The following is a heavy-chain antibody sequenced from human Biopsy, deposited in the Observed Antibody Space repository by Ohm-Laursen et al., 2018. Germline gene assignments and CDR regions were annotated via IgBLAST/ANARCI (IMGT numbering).Heavy chain of an antibody. J-gene: IGHJ4*02. CDR2: ISSGSSPI. D-gene: IGHD3-10*01. CDR1: GFTFSSYS. V-gene: IGHV3-48*01. Sequence: SLRLSCAASGFTFSSYSMNWVRQAPGKGLEWVSFISSGSSPIYYADSVKGRFTISRDDAKNSLYLQMNSLRAEDTAVYYCARDGAGSYHDYWGQGTLVTVSS. CDR3: ARDGAGSYHDY.